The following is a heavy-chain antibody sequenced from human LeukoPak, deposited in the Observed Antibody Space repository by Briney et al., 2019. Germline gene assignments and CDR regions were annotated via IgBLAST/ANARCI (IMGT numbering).Heavy chain of an antibody. V-gene: IGHV1-2*02. CDR2: INPNSGDT. Sequence: ASVKVSCKASGYTFTGYYMHWVRQAPGQGLEWVGWINPNSGDTDYAQKFQGRVTVTRDTSISTAYMELSSLRSEDTAVYYCARLTPFCGGDCYDAFDIWGQGTMVTVSS. D-gene: IGHD2-21*02. CDR3: ARLTPFCGGDCYDAFDI. J-gene: IGHJ3*02. CDR1: GYTFTGYY.